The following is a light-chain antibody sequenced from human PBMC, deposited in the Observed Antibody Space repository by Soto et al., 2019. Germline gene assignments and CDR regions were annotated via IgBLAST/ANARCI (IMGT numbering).Light chain of an antibody. V-gene: IGKV3-11*01. CDR3: QQRGET. CDR2: DAS. CDR1: QSFSSY. Sequence: EIVLTQSPATLSLSPGERATLSCRASQSFSSYLAWYQQKPGQAPRLLIYDASNRATGIPARFSGSGSGTDFTLTICSLEPEDFAVYYCQQRGETFGQGTKVEIK. J-gene: IGKJ1*01.